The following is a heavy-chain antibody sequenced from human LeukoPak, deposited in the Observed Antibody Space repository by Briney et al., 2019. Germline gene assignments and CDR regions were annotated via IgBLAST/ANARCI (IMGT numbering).Heavy chain of an antibody. CDR1: GSTFSRYG. V-gene: IGHV3-33*01. Sequence: PGRSLRLSCAASGSTFSRYGMHWVRQAPGKGLEWVAVIWYDGSNEYYADSVKGRFTIFRDNSKNTLHLQMNSLRAEDTAVYYCARPLVGDALDYWGQGTLVTVSS. D-gene: IGHD1-26*01. J-gene: IGHJ4*02. CDR2: IWYDGSNE. CDR3: ARPLVGDALDY.